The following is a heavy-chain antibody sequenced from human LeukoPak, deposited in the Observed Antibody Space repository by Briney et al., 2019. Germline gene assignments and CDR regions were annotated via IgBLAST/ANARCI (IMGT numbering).Heavy chain of an antibody. Sequence: GGSLRLSCAASGFTVSSNYMSWVRQAPGKGLEWVSVIYSGGSTYYADSVKGRFTISRDNSKNTLYLQMNSLRAEDTAVYYCARARYYYDSSGYPPDAFDIWGQGTMVTVSS. D-gene: IGHD3-22*01. CDR3: ARARYYYDSSGYPPDAFDI. CDR1: GFTVSSNY. CDR2: IYSGGST. J-gene: IGHJ3*02. V-gene: IGHV3-66*01.